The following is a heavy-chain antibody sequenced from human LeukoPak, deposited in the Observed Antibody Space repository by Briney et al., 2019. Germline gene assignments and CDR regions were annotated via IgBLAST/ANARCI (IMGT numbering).Heavy chain of an antibody. CDR3: ARDSGGSSGWNRFDY. CDR1: GFTFSSYE. Sequence: GGSLRLSCAASGFTFSSYEMNWVRQAPGKGLEWVSYISSSGSTIYYADSVKSRFHISRDHAKDSLYLQMNSLRAEDTAVYYCARDSGGSSGWNRFDYWGQGTLVTVSS. J-gene: IGHJ4*02. D-gene: IGHD6-19*01. V-gene: IGHV3-48*03. CDR2: ISSSGSTI.